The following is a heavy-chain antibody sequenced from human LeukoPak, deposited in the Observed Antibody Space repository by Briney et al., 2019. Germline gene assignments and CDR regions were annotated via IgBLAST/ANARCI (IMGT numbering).Heavy chain of an antibody. V-gene: IGHV3-21*01. Sequence: GGSLRLSCAASGFTFSSYSMNWVRQAPGKGLEWVSSISSSSSYIYYADSVKGRFTISRDNAKNSLYLQMNSPRAEDTAVYYCARERGTAVAGTRYFDYWGQGTLVTVSS. CDR1: GFTFSSYS. CDR3: ARERGTAVAGTRYFDY. CDR2: ISSSSSYI. J-gene: IGHJ4*02. D-gene: IGHD6-19*01.